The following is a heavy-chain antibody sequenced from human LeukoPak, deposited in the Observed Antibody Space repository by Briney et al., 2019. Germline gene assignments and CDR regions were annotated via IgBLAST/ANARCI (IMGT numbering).Heavy chain of an antibody. CDR2: INHSGST. Sequence: SQTLSLTCTVSGGSISSGGYYWSWIRQPPGKGLEWIGEINHSGSTNYNPSLKSRVTISVGTSKNQFSLRLSSVTAADTAVYYCARGEGAYGSGSYYKGAFDYWGQGTLVTVSS. CDR1: GGSISSGGYY. J-gene: IGHJ4*02. D-gene: IGHD3-10*01. CDR3: ARGEGAYGSGSYYKGAFDY. V-gene: IGHV4-30-2*01.